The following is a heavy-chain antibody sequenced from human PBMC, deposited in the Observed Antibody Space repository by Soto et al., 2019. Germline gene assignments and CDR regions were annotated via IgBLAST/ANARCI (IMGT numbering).Heavy chain of an antibody. CDR1: GFTFSSYA. Sequence: GGSLRLSCAASGFTFSSYAMSWVRQAPGKGLEWVSAISGSGGSTYYADSVKGRFTISRDNSKNTLYLQMNSLRAEDTAVYYCAKGVPPEHKWLRFSGFDYWGQGTLVTVSS. J-gene: IGHJ4*02. D-gene: IGHD5-12*01. CDR2: ISGSGGST. CDR3: AKGVPPEHKWLRFSGFDY. V-gene: IGHV3-23*01.